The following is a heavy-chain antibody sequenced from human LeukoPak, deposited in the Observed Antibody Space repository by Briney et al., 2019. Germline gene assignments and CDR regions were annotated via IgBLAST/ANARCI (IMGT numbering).Heavy chain of an antibody. J-gene: IGHJ4*02. Sequence: SETLSLTCTVSGGSISSYYWSWIRQPAGKGLEWIGRIYTSGSTNYNPSLKSRVTMSVDTSKNQFSLKLSSVTAADTAVYYCARGSDYSDYEGLDYWGQGTLVTVSS. CDR3: ARGSDYSDYEGLDY. D-gene: IGHD4-11*01. V-gene: IGHV4-4*07. CDR2: IYTSGST. CDR1: GGSISSYY.